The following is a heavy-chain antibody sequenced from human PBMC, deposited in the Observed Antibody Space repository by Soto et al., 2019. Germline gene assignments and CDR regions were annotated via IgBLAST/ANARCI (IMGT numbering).Heavy chain of an antibody. CDR3: ARDSPYSSGWYGYGAFDI. CDR2: IWYDGSNK. D-gene: IGHD6-19*01. V-gene: IGHV3-33*01. Sequence: QVQLVESGGGVVQPGRSLRLSCAASGFTFSSYGMHWVRQAPGKGLEWVAVIWYDGSNKYYADSVKGRFTISRDNSKNTLYLQMNSLRAEDTAVYYCARDSPYSSGWYGYGAFDIWGQGTMVTVSS. J-gene: IGHJ3*02. CDR1: GFTFSSYG.